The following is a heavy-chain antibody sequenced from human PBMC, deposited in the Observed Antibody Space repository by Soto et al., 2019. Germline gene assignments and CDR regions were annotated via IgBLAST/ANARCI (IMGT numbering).Heavy chain of an antibody. J-gene: IGHJ5*02. D-gene: IGHD3-16*01. CDR1: GGTFSNYG. CDR3: ARAVSGGGGWFDP. Sequence: QVQLVQSGAEVKKPGSSVKVSCKASGGTFSNYGISWVRRAPGQGLEWMGGIIPIFRTTKFAQKFQGRITITADESTTTAYMELNSLTSEDTAVYYCARAVSGGGGWFDPWGQGTLVTVSS. CDR2: IIPIFRTT. V-gene: IGHV1-69*12.